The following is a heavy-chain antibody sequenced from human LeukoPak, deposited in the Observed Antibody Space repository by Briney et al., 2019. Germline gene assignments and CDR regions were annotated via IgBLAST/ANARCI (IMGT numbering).Heavy chain of an antibody. CDR1: GYTFTSYG. J-gene: IGHJ4*02. Sequence: ASVKVSCKASGYTFTSYGVTWVRQAPGQGLEWMGIINPSGGSTSYAQKFQGRVTMTRDTSISTAYMELRSLRSDDTAVYYCARDLKRGYSSGRYSWGTGSSNDYWGQGTLVTVSS. CDR3: ARDLKRGYSSGRYSWGTGSSNDY. CDR2: INPSGGST. D-gene: IGHD6-19*01. V-gene: IGHV1-46*01.